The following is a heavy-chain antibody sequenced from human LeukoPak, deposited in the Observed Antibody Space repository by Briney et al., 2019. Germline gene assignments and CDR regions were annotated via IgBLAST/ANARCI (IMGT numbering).Heavy chain of an antibody. CDR1: GGSFSGYY. CDR2: INHSGST. J-gene: IGHJ5*02. V-gene: IGHV4-34*01. CDR3: ARGLSRAGWFDP. Sequence: PSETLSLTCAVYGGSFSGYYWSWIRQPPGKGLEWIGEINHSGSTNYNPSLKSRVTISVDTSKNQFSLKLSSVTAADTAVYHCARGLSRAGWFDPWGQGTLVTVSS.